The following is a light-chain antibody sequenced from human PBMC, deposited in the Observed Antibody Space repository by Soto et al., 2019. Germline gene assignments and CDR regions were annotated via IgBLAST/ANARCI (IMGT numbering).Light chain of an antibody. Sequence: EIVLTQSPATLSLSPGERATLSWRASQSVSSYLAWYQQKPGQAPRLLIYGASNRATGIPDRFSGSGSGTDFTLTISRLEPEDFAVYYCQQHDNSPLTFGGGTKVDIK. J-gene: IGKJ4*01. CDR3: QQHDNSPLT. CDR1: QSVSSY. CDR2: GAS. V-gene: IGKV3-20*01.